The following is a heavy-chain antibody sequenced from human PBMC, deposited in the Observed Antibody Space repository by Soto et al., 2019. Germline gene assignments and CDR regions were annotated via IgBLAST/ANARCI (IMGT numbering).Heavy chain of an antibody. CDR1: GFTFSSYA. Sequence: PGGSLRLSCAASGFTFSSYAMHWVRQAPGKGLEWVAVISYDGSNKYYADSVKGRFTISRDNSRNTLYLQMNSLRAEDTAVYYCARDRSGPTYYYYGMDVWGQGTTVTVSS. CDR3: ARDRSGPTYYYYGMDV. D-gene: IGHD5-12*01. CDR2: ISYDGSNK. J-gene: IGHJ6*02. V-gene: IGHV3-30-3*01.